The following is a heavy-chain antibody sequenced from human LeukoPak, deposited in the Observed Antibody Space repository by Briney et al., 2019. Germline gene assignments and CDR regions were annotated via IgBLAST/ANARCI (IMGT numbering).Heavy chain of an antibody. CDR1: GYTLTELS. D-gene: IGHD1-26*01. CDR2: IIPIFGTA. J-gene: IGHJ4*02. Sequence: SVKVSCKVSGYTLTELSMHWVRQAPGKGLEWMGGIIPIFGTANYAQKFQGRVTITADKSTSTAYMELSSLRSEDTAVYYCARDLYSGTFVQFDYWGQGTLVTVSS. CDR3: ARDLYSGTFVQFDY. V-gene: IGHV1-69*06.